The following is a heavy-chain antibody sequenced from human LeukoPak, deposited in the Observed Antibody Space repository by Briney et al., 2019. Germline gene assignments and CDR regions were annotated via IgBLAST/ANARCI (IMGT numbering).Heavy chain of an antibody. CDR3: ATSRPPTTPFDH. J-gene: IGHJ4*02. CDR2: IYSNGNIH. Sequence: KSSETLSLTCSVSGGSISSSSYYWNWIRQPPGKRLEWIGNIYSNGNIHSYNPSLKSRVTISLDTSKNQFSLKIRSVTAADTAVYYCATSRPPTTPFDHWGQGVLVAVSS. CDR1: GGSISSSSYY. D-gene: IGHD1-14*01. V-gene: IGHV4-39*07.